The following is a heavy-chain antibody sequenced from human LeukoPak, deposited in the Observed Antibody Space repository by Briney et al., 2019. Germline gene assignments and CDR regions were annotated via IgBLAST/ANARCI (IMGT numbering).Heavy chain of an antibody. D-gene: IGHD3-10*01. CDR1: GFTFSSYA. CDR3: AKERSTDRAWFGELLE. CDR2: ISGSGDNT. Sequence: GGSLTLSCAASGFTFSSYAMSWVRQAPGKGLERVSGISGSGDNTYYVDSVKGRFTISRDNSKFTLYLQMNSLRAEDTALYYCAKERSTDRAWFGELLEWGQGNMVTVSS. V-gene: IGHV3-23*01. J-gene: IGHJ4*02.